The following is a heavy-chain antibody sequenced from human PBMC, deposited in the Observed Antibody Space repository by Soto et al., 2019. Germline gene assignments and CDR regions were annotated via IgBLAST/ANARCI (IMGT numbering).Heavy chain of an antibody. D-gene: IGHD1-1*01. CDR2: MNPNSGNT. CDR1: GYTFTSYD. J-gene: IGHJ3*02. Sequence: GASVKVSCKASGYTFTSYDINWVRQATGQGIEWMGWMNPNSGNTGYAQKNQGRVTMTRNTSINTTYMELSSLRSEDTAVYYCARGLRQIPTTEDDDAFDIWGQGTMVTVSS. V-gene: IGHV1-8*01. CDR3: ARGLRQIPTTEDDDAFDI.